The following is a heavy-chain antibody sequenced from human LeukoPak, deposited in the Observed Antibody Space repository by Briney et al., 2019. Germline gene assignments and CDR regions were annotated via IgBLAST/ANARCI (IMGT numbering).Heavy chain of an antibody. CDR2: IYPGYSDT. V-gene: IGHV5-51*01. CDR3: ARPRTPLIAGAGTGDAFDI. CDR1: GYSFTSYW. D-gene: IGHD6-19*01. J-gene: IGHJ3*02. Sequence: GESLKISCKGSGYSFTSYWIGWVRQMPGKGLEWIGIIYPGYSDTRYSPSFQGQVTISADKSISTADLQWSSLKASDTAMYYCARPRTPLIAGAGTGDAFDIWGQGTMVTVSS.